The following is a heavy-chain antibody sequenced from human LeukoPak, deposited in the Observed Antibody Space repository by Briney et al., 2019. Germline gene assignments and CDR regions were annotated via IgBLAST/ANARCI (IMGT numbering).Heavy chain of an antibody. D-gene: IGHD2-2*02. J-gene: IGHJ3*02. CDR1: GGTFSSYA. Sequence: SVKLSCKASGGTFSSYAISWVRQAPGQGLEWMGGIIPIFGTANYAQKSQGRVTITADESTSTAYMELSSLRSEDTAVYYCARDMVPAAINGVGAFDIWGQGTMVTVCS. CDR3: ARDMVPAAINGVGAFDI. CDR2: IIPIFGTA. V-gene: IGHV1-69*13.